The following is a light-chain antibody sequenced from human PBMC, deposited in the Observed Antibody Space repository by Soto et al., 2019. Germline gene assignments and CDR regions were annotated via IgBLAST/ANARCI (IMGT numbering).Light chain of an antibody. J-gene: IGKJ5*01. CDR2: GAS. CDR3: KQHNNRPQGD. V-gene: IGKV3-15*01. Sequence: EIVVTQSPATLSVSPGERATLSCRASQSVSSNLAWYQQRPGQAPRLLIYGASTRATGIPARFSGSGSGTEFTLTISSLKAGNLAVYHSKQHNNRPQGDFGQGTRLEIK. CDR1: QSVSSN.